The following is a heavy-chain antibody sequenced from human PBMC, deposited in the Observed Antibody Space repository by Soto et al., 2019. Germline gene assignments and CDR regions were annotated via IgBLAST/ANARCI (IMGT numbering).Heavy chain of an antibody. CDR3: ARGWETVGTTTPFAY. V-gene: IGHV1-69*06. CDR1: GYTFSGHH. Sequence: SVKVSCKASGYTFSGHHIHWVRQAPGQGLEWMGGIIPLFGTPNYAQKFQGRVTFTAHKSTSTAYMELRSLRSDDTAVYYCARGWETVGTTTPFAYWGQGTLVTVSS. J-gene: IGHJ4*02. CDR2: IIPLFGTP. D-gene: IGHD1-26*01.